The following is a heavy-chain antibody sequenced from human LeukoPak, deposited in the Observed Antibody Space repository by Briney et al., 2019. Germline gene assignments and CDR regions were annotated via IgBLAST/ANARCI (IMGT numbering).Heavy chain of an antibody. CDR3: TTDWPLWFGDLPNDFDY. V-gene: IGHV3-15*01. CDR1: GFTFSNAW. J-gene: IGHJ4*02. D-gene: IGHD3-10*01. Sequence: GGSLRLSCAASGFTFSNAWMSWVRQAPGKGLEWVGRIKSKTDGGTTDYAAPVKGRFTISRDDSKNTLYLQMNSLKTEDTAVYYCTTDWPLWFGDLPNDFDYWGQGTLVTVSS. CDR2: IKSKTDGGTT.